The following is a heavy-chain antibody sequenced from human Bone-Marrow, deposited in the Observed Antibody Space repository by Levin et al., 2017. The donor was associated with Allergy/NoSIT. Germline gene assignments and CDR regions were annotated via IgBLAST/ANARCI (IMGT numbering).Heavy chain of an antibody. D-gene: IGHD1-14*01. V-gene: IGHV3-30*18. Sequence: GGSLRLSCAVSGFSFSSYGIHWVRQAPGKGLEWVAAISYDARNNYYADSVKGRFTISRDNSKNTLYLQINNLRAEDTAVYYCAKEQGPGAAGGFFRNNHGLDVWGQGTTVTVSS. CDR1: GFSFSSYG. J-gene: IGHJ6*02. CDR3: AKEQGPGAAGGFFRNNHGLDV. CDR2: ISYDARNN.